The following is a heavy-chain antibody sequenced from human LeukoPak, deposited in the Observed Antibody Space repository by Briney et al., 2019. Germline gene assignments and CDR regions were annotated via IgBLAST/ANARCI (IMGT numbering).Heavy chain of an antibody. CDR1: GFTFSSYS. J-gene: IGHJ5*02. CDR3: ARDPAAAAYNWFDP. D-gene: IGHD6-13*01. CDR2: ISSSSSYI. Sequence: GGSLRLSCAASGFTFSSYSMNWVRQAPGKGLEWVSSISSSSSYIYYADSAKGRFTISRDNAKNSLYLQMNSLRAEDTAVYYCARDPAAAAYNWFDPWGQGTLVTVSS. V-gene: IGHV3-21*01.